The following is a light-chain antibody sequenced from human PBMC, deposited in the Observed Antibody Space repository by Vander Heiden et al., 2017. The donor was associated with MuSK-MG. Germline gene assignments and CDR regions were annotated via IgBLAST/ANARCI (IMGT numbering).Light chain of an antibody. CDR3: QQYENWPPIT. J-gene: IGKJ5*01. V-gene: IGKV3-15*01. CDR2: GAS. Sequence: EIVMMQSPATLSVSPGERATLSCRASQSLGSNLAWYQQKPGQAPRLLIYGASTRATGIPARFSGSGSGTEFTLTISSLQSEDFAVYYCQQYENWPPITFGQGTRLEIK. CDR1: QSLGSN.